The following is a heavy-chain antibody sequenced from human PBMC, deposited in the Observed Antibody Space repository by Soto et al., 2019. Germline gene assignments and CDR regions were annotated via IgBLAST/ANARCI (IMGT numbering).Heavy chain of an antibody. CDR3: ARASPASYDYYTFDF. CDR1: GGSISNSGHY. Sequence: SETLSLTCTVSGGSISNSGHYWNWIRQHPGKGLEWIGYIYYSGSTYYNPSLKSRVSISVDTSKNQFSVKLSSVTAADTAVYYCARASPASYDYYTFDFWGQGILVTV. J-gene: IGHJ4*02. V-gene: IGHV4-31*03. D-gene: IGHD1-26*01. CDR2: IYYSGST.